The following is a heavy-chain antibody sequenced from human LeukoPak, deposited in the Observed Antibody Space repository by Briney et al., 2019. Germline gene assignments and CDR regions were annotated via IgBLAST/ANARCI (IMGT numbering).Heavy chain of an antibody. CDR3: ARPNYSSGWYSDY. V-gene: IGHV3-72*01. CDR1: GFTFSDHY. J-gene: IGHJ4*02. CDR2: SRDKANSYTT. Sequence: GGSLRLSCAASGFTFSDHYMDWVRQAPGKGLEWVGRSRDKANSYTTEYAASVKGRFTISRDDSKNSLYLQMDSLKTEDTAAYYCARPNYSSGWYSDYWGQGTLVTVSS. D-gene: IGHD6-19*01.